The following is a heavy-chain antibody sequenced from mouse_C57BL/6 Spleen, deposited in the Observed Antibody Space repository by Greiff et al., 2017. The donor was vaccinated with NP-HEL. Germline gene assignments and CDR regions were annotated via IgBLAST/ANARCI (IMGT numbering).Heavy chain of an antibody. CDR2: IDPSDSYT. J-gene: IGHJ1*03. D-gene: IGHD1-1*01. CDR1: GYTFTSYW. CDR3: ARWEYYGSSYDWYFDV. V-gene: IGHV1-50*01. Sequence: VQLQQSGAELVKPGASVKLSCKASGYTFTSYWMQWVKQRPGQGLEWIGEIDPSDSYTNYNQKFKSKATLTVDTSSSTAYMQLSSLTSEDSAGYYCARWEYYGSSYDWYFDVWGTGTTVTVSS.